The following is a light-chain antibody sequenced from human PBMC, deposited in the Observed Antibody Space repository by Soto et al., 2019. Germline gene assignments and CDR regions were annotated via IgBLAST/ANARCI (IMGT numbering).Light chain of an antibody. J-gene: IGKJ1*01. CDR3: QQYGETPWT. CDR2: GAS. Sequence: EIVLTQSPDTVSLSQGERATLSCRASQSVGSTYLAWYQQKPGQAPRLLIFGASSRATGIADRFSGSGSGTDFTLTISRLEPEDFAVYYCQQYGETPWTFGQGTKVDI. V-gene: IGKV3-20*01. CDR1: QSVGSTY.